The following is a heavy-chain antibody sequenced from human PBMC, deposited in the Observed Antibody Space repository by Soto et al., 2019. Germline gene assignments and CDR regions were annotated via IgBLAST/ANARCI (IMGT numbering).Heavy chain of an antibody. CDR3: ARDHLGQHLATIHPHLDI. Sequence: PSQTLSLTCAISGDSVSSNSAAWNWIRQSPSRGLEWLGRTYYRSKWYNDYAVSVKSRITINPDTSKNQFSLQLNSVTPEDTAVYYCARDHLGQHLATIHPHLDIWGQGTMVTVSS. D-gene: IGHD5-12*01. J-gene: IGHJ3*02. CDR1: GDSVSSNSAA. V-gene: IGHV6-1*01. CDR2: TYYRSKWYN.